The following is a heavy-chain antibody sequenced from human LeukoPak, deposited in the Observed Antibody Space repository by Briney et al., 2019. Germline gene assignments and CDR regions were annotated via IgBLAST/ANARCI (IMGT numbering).Heavy chain of an antibody. J-gene: IGHJ4*02. CDR1: GFTFSCYG. Sequence: GGSLRLSCAASGFTFSCYGIHWVRQAPGKGLEWVAVISYDGSNTYYADSVKGRFTISRDNSKNMLYLQMNSLRAEDTAVYYCAKPYYYGSRSYMDYWGQGTLVTVSS. CDR2: ISYDGSNT. V-gene: IGHV3-30*18. D-gene: IGHD3-10*01. CDR3: AKPYYYGSRSYMDY.